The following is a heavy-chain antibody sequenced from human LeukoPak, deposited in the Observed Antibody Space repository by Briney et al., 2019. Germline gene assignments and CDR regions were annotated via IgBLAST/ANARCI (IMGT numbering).Heavy chain of an antibody. CDR3: ARDQVAHNWNGFYSTLWYYGMDV. CDR1: GYTFTSYA. D-gene: IGHD1-1*01. V-gene: IGHV1-3*01. CDR2: INAGNGNT. J-gene: IGHJ6*02. Sequence: ASVKVSCKASGYTFTSYAMHWVRQAPGQRLEWMGWINAGNGNTKYSQKFQGRVTITRDTSASTAYMELSSLRSDDTAVYYCARDQVAHNWNGFYSTLWYYGMDVWGQGTTVTVSS.